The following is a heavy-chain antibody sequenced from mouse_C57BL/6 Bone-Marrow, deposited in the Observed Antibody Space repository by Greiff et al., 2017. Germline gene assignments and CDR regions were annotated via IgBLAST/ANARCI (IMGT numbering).Heavy chain of an antibody. CDR1: GFTFSDYY. Sequence: EVQVVESEGGLVQPGSSMKLSCTASGFTFSDYYMAWVRQVPEKGLEWVANINYDGSSTYYLDSLKSRFIISRDNAKNILYLQMSSLKSEDTATYYCARDRRVGLYYYAMDYWGQGTSGTVSS. J-gene: IGHJ4*01. V-gene: IGHV5-16*01. CDR3: ARDRRVGLYYYAMDY. CDR2: INYDGSST. D-gene: IGHD6-1*01.